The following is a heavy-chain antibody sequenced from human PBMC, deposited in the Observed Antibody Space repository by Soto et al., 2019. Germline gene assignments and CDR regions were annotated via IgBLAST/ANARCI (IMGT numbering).Heavy chain of an antibody. Sequence: EVQLVESGGGLVKPGGSLRLSCAASRFTFSNAWMSWVRQAPGKGLEWVGRIKSKTDGGTTDYAAPVKGRFSISRDDSKNTLFLQMDNLKTEDTAVYYCTPDNCSGGRCTGWDVWGKGTAVTVSS. CDR3: TPDNCSGGRCTGWDV. D-gene: IGHD2-15*01. J-gene: IGHJ6*04. CDR1: RFTFSNAW. CDR2: IKSKTDGGTT. V-gene: IGHV3-15*01.